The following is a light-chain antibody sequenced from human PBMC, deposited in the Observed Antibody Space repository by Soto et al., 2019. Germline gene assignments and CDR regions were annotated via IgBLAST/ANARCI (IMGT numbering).Light chain of an antibody. CDR2: DVS. V-gene: IGLV2-8*01. Sequence: QSVLTQPPSASGSPGQSVTISCTGTNNDVGRYNYVSWYQQHPGKAPKVIISDVSERPSGVPDRFSGSKSGNTASLTVSGLQAEDEADYYCSSYTSSSTLVLFGGGTQLTVL. CDR3: SSYTSSSTLVL. J-gene: IGLJ2*01. CDR1: NNDVGRYNY.